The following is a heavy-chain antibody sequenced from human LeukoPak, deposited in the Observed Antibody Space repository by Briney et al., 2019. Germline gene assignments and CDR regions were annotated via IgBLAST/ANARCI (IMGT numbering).Heavy chain of an antibody. CDR2: ISGSRGST. CDR3: AKMTAMGFGDY. Sequence: GGSLRLSCAASGFTFSNYAMSWVRQAPGKGLEWVSAISGSRGSTYYADSVKGRFTISRDNSKNTLYLQMNSLRAEDTAVYYCAKMTAMGFGDYWGQGTLVTVSS. J-gene: IGHJ4*02. V-gene: IGHV3-23*01. CDR1: GFTFSNYA. D-gene: IGHD2-21*02.